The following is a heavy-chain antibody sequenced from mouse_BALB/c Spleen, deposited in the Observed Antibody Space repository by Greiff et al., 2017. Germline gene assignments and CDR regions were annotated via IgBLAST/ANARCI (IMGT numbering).Heavy chain of an antibody. CDR1: GYTFTSYW. J-gene: IGHJ4*01. D-gene: IGHD6-1*01. Sequence: VQLQQSGTVLARPGASVKMSCKASGYTFTSYWMHWVKQRPGQGLEWIGAIYPGNSDTSYNQKFKGKAKLTAVTSTSTAYMELSSLTNEDSAVYYCTRGEISLYAMDYWGQGTSVTVSS. CDR3: TRGEISLYAMDY. CDR2: IYPGNSDT. V-gene: IGHV1-5*01.